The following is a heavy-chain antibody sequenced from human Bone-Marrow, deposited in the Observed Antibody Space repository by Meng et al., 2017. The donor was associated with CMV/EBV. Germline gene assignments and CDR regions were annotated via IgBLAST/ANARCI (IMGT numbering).Heavy chain of an antibody. CDR3: ARDRGYCSSTSCPVGWFDP. V-gene: IGHV3-21*01. J-gene: IGHJ5*02. CDR2: ISSSSSYI. D-gene: IGHD2-2*01. CDR1: GYTFSSYS. Sequence: GESLKISCAASGYTFSSYSMNWVRQAPGKGLEWVSSISSSSSYIYYADSVKGRFTISRDNAKNSLYLQMNSLRAEDTAVYYCARDRGYCSSTSCPVGWFDPWGQGTLVTVSS.